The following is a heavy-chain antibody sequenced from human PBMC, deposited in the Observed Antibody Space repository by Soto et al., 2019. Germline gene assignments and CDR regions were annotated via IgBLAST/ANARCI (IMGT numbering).Heavy chain of an antibody. CDR1: GGTFSSYA. D-gene: IGHD3-10*01. CDR2: IIPIFGTA. Sequence: ASVKVSFKASGGTFSSYAISWVRQAPGQGLEWMGGIIPIFGTANYAQKFQGRVTITADESTSTAYMELSSLRSEDTAVYYCARSYYGSGSYYKDGMDVWGQGTTVTVSS. J-gene: IGHJ6*02. V-gene: IGHV1-69*13. CDR3: ARSYYGSGSYYKDGMDV.